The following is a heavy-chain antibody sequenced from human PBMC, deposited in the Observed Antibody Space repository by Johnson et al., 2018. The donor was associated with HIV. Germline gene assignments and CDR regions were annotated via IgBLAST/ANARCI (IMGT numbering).Heavy chain of an antibody. D-gene: IGHD4-17*01. J-gene: IGHJ3*02. V-gene: IGHV3-7*05. CDR3: AREVAGDYGDSPGAFDI. CDR2: IKQDGSEK. CDR1: GFTFSSYW. Sequence: VKLVESGGGLVHPGGSLRLSCATSGFTFSSYWMSWVRQAPGKGLEWVANIKQDGSEKYYVDSVKGRFTISRDSAKNTLYLQMNSLRAEDTAVYYCAREVAGDYGDSPGAFDIWGQGTMVTVSS.